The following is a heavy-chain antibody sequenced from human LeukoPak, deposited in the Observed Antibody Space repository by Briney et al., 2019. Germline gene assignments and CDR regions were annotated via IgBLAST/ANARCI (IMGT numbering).Heavy chain of an antibody. D-gene: IGHD3-22*01. J-gene: IGHJ5*02. CDR1: GGTFSSYA. CDR2: IIPIFGTA. Sequence: ASVKVSCKASGGTFSSYAISWVRQAPGQGLEWMGGIIPIFGTANCAQKFQGRVTITADESTSTAYMELSSLRSDDTAVYYCARGSLSRGYYNWFDPWGQGTLVTVSS. CDR3: ARGSLSRGYYNWFDP. V-gene: IGHV1-69*13.